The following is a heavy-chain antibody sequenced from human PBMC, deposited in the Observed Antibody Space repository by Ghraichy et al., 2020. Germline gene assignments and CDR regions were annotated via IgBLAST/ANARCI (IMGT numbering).Heavy chain of an antibody. CDR2: ISSSSSTI. CDR1: GFTFSSYS. D-gene: IGHD2-2*01. V-gene: IGHV3-48*02. Sequence: GESLNISCAASGFTFSSYSMNWVRQAPGKGLEWVSYISSSSSTIYYADSVKGRFTISRDNAKNSLYLQMNSLRDEDTAVYYCARRSPGYCSSTSCYEPYYYYGMDVWGQGTTVTVSS. J-gene: IGHJ6*02. CDR3: ARRSPGYCSSTSCYEPYYYYGMDV.